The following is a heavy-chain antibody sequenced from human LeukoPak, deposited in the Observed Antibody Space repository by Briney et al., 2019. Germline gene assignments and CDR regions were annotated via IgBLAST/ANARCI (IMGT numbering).Heavy chain of an antibody. J-gene: IGHJ4*02. Sequence: GRSLRLSCAASGFTFSSYGMHWVRQAPGKGLEWVTVISFDGSDKYYADSVRGRFTISRDNSKNTLYLQMNSLRAEDTAVYYCAKSFYVWGSYRYGVDYWGQGTLVTVSS. CDR1: GFTFSSYG. CDR3: AKSFYVWGSYRYGVDY. V-gene: IGHV3-30*18. CDR2: ISFDGSDK. D-gene: IGHD3-16*02.